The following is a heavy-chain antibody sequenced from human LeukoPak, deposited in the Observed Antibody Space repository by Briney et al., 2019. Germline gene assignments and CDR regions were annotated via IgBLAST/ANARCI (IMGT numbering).Heavy chain of an antibody. CDR2: IYYSGSP. Sequence: SETLSLTCAVSGVSIRSAGYSYYWIRQYPGKGLEWIGHIYYSGSPSYNPSLKSRVTILMDTSKNHFSLNLTSVTAADTAVYYCARDGATGVFETWGQGILVADSS. CDR3: ARDGATGVFET. D-gene: IGHD3-3*01. J-gene: IGHJ5*02. CDR1: GVSIRSAGYS. V-gene: IGHV4-31*11.